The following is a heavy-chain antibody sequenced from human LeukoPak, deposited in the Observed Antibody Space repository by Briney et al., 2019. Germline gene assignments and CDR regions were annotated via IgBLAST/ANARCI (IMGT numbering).Heavy chain of an antibody. CDR3: ARTRLLTNWFDP. J-gene: IGHJ5*02. D-gene: IGHD1-26*01. CDR1: GGSISSGGYY. CDR2: IYYSGST. Sequence: SQTLSLTCTVSGGSISSGGYYWSWIRQHPGKGLEWIGYIYYSGSTYYNPSLKSRVTISVDTSKNQFSLKLSSVTAADTAVYYRARTRLLTNWFDPWGQGTLVTVSS. V-gene: IGHV4-31*03.